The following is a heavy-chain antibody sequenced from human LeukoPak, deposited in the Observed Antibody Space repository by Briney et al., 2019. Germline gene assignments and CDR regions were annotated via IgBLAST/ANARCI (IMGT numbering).Heavy chain of an antibody. Sequence: SETLSLTCAVSGGSIRSNNHYWGWIRQPPGKGLEWIGNIYFNGNIAYNPSLQSRVTISVDTSKNQFSLKLSSVTAADTAVYYCARGAEVVAATRAFDYWGQGTLVTVSS. J-gene: IGHJ4*02. D-gene: IGHD2-15*01. V-gene: IGHV4-39*07. CDR2: IYFNGNI. CDR3: ARGAEVVAATRAFDY. CDR1: GGSIRSNNHY.